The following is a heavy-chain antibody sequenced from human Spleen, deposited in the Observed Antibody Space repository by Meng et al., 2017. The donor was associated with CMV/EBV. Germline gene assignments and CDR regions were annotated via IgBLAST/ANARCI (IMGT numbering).Heavy chain of an antibody. D-gene: IGHD1-7*01. Sequence: QLSVQVSAPGLINPSETRSLTCTVSVGSISISDYYGVWIRQPPGKGLEWIGIIYYSGSTYYNPSLKSRVTISVDTSKNQFSLKLSSVTAADTAVYYCARVPELQGWFDPWGQGTLVTVSS. V-gene: IGHV4-39*07. CDR3: ARVPELQGWFDP. CDR1: VGSISISDYY. J-gene: IGHJ5*02. CDR2: IYYSGST.